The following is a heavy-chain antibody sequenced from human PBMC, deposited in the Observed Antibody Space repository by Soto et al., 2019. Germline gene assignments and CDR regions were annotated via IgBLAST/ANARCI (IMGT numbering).Heavy chain of an antibody. Sequence: GGSLRLSCAASGFTFSSYAMSWVRQAPGKGLEWVSAISGSGGSTYYADSVKGRFTISRDNSKNTLYLQMNSLRAEDTAVYYCAKGFAISNIDYYYYYMDVWGKGTTVTVSS. D-gene: IGHD2-21*01. J-gene: IGHJ6*03. CDR1: GFTFSSYA. CDR3: AKGFAISNIDYYYYYMDV. CDR2: ISGSGGST. V-gene: IGHV3-23*01.